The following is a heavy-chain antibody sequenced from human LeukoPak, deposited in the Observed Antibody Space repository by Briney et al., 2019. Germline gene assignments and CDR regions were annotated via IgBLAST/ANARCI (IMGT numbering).Heavy chain of an antibody. CDR2: ISDIGSI. V-gene: IGHV4-59*08. J-gene: IGHJ4*02. Sequence: SETLSLTCTVSGGSISSYYWSWIQQPPGKGLEWIAYISDIGSINYNPSLKSRVTISLETSKNQFSLKLSSVTAADTAVYYCAGHHPRNTVDFWGQGTLVTVSS. D-gene: IGHD2/OR15-2a*01. CDR3: AGHHPRNTVDF. CDR1: GGSISSYY.